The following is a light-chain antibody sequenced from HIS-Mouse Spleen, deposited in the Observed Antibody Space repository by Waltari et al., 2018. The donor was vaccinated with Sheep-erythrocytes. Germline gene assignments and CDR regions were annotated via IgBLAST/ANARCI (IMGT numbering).Light chain of an antibody. Sequence: EIVLTQYPATLSLSPGERATLSCRASQSVSSYLAWYQQKPGQAPRLLIYDASNRATGIPARFSGSGSGTDFTLTISSLQPEDFATYYCQQSYSTPQFTFGPGTKVDIK. CDR1: QSVSSY. V-gene: IGKV3-11*01. J-gene: IGKJ3*01. CDR2: DAS. CDR3: QQSYSTPQFT.